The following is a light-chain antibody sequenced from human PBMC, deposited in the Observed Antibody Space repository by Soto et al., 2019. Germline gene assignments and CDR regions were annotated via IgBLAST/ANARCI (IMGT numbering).Light chain of an antibody. CDR1: ENINTW. CDR3: QQYNNWYA. V-gene: IGKV1-5*01. CDR2: AAS. J-gene: IGKJ2*01. Sequence: DIQMTQSPSTLSASVGDRVTITCRASENINTWLAWYQQKPGKAPKLLIYAASSLEGGVPSRFSGSGSGTDFTLTISSLHPDDFATYYCQQYNNWYAFGQGTNLEIK.